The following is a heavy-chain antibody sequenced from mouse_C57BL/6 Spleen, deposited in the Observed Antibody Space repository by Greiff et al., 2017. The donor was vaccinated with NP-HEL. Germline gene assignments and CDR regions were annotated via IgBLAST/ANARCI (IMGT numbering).Heavy chain of an antibody. CDR2: IYPGDGDN. V-gene: IGHV1-82*01. Sequence: QVQLQQSGPELVKPGASVKISCKASGYAFSSSWLNWVKQRPGKGLEWIGRIYPGDGDNNYNGKFKGKATLTADKSSSTAFMQLSRLTSEDSAVYFCARDYGSIYVGYFDVWGTGTTVTVSS. CDR3: ARDYGSIYVGYFDV. D-gene: IGHD1-1*01. J-gene: IGHJ1*03. CDR1: GYAFSSSW.